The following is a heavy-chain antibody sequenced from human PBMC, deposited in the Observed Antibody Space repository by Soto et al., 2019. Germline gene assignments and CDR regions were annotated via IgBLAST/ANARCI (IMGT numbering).Heavy chain of an antibody. CDR3: ARTFDYYGMDV. CDR1: GYSIASGYY. Sequence: SETLSLTCAVSGYSIASGYYWAWIRQSPGKGLEWIGSIYRAGSVYYNPSLNSRVAVSLDTSKNHCSLKLTSVTAADTAVYYCARTFDYYGMDVWGQGTTVTVSS. V-gene: IGHV4-38-2*01. J-gene: IGHJ6*02. CDR2: IYRAGSV.